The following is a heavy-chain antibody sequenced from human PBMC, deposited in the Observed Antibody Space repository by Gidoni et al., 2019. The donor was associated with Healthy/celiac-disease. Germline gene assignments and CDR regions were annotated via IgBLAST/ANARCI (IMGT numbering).Heavy chain of an antibody. CDR2: ISYDGSNK. Sequence: QVQLVESGRGVVQPGRSMRLSCAASGFPVSSYAMHWIRQAPGKGLEWVAVISYDGSNKYYADSVKCRFTISRDNSKNTLYLQMNSLRAEDTAVYYCARDESSGWYEGNWFDPWGQGTLVTVSS. CDR3: ARDESSGWYEGNWFDP. V-gene: IGHV3-30-3*01. D-gene: IGHD6-19*01. CDR1: GFPVSSYA. J-gene: IGHJ5*02.